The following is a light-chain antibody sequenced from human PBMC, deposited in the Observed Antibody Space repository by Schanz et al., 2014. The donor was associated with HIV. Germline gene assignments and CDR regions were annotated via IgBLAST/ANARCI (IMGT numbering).Light chain of an antibody. V-gene: IGLV2-18*02. J-gene: IGLJ1*01. CDR2: EVS. CDR3: SSYTSGSTYV. Sequence: QSVLTQPPSASGSPGQLVTISCTGTSSDVGGYNRVSWFQQSPGTAPKLMIYEVSDRPSGVPVRFFGSKSGNTASLTISGLQTEDEADYYCSSYTSGSTYVFGTGTKLTVL. CDR1: SSDVGGYNR.